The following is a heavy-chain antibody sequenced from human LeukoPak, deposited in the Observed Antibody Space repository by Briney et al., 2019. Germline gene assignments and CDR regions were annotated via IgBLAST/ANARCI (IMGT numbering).Heavy chain of an antibody. Sequence: ASVKVSCKVSGYTLTELSMHWVRQAPGKGLEWMGGFDPEDGETIYAQKFQGRVTMTEDTSTDTAYMELSSLRSEDTAVYYCATRTLLGELSAYSDYWGQGTLVTVSS. D-gene: IGHD3-16*02. CDR1: GYTLTELS. J-gene: IGHJ4*02. CDR3: ATRTLLGELSAYSDY. V-gene: IGHV1-24*01. CDR2: FDPEDGET.